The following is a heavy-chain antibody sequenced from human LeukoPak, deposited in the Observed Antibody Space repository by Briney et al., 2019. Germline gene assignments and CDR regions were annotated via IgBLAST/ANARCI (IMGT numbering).Heavy chain of an antibody. Sequence: SETLSLTCTVSGGSISSYFWSWIRQPPGKGLEWIGYISYSGSTNYNPSLKSRVTISVDTSKNQFSLKLSSVTAADTAVYYCARFSSGWVYYFDYWGQGTLVTVSS. J-gene: IGHJ4*02. CDR1: GGSISSYF. D-gene: IGHD6-19*01. V-gene: IGHV4-59*01. CDR3: ARFSSGWVYYFDY. CDR2: ISYSGST.